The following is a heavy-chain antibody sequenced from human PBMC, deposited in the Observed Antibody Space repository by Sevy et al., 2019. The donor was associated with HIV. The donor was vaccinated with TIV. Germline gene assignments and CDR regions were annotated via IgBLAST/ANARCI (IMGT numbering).Heavy chain of an antibody. CDR2: ISWNSGSI. CDR1: GFTFDDYA. Sequence: GGSVRLSCAASGFTFDDYAMHWVRQTPGKGLEWVSGISWNSGSIGYGDTVKGRFTISSDNAKNSLYLQMNSLGPEDKALYYCAKGPTRYYYDTTGYYYGCLSFDYWGQGSLVTVSS. CDR3: AKGPTRYYYDTTGYYYGCLSFDY. J-gene: IGHJ4*02. V-gene: IGHV3-9*01. D-gene: IGHD3-22*01.